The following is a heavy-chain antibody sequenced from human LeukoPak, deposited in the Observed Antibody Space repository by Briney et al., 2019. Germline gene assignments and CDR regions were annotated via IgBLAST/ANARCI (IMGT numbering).Heavy chain of an antibody. J-gene: IGHJ4*02. Sequence: PGGSLRLSCAASGFSFRSYAMSWVRQAPGKGLEWVSTISWTGGRTYYADSVKGRFTISRDNSKDTLSLQMNSLRAEDTAVYYCAKDPSVDSGRFDYWGQGTLVTVSS. CDR1: GFSFRSYA. CDR3: AKDPSVDSGRFDY. V-gene: IGHV3-23*01. CDR2: ISWTGGRT.